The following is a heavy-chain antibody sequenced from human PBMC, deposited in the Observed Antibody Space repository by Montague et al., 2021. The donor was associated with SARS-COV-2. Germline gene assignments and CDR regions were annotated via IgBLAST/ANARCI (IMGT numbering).Heavy chain of an antibody. D-gene: IGHD2-2*01. CDR3: ARTGYPKYDWFDP. J-gene: IGHJ5*02. Sequence: PALVKPTQTLTLTCTFSGFSFRTSGMCVSWVRQPPGKASEWLARIDWDDNKYYNPSLKTRLSISKDTSKNQVVLIMTNMDPVDTATYYCARTGYPKYDWFDPWGPGTLVTVSS. CDR2: IDWDDNK. V-gene: IGHV2-70*11. CDR1: GFSFRTSGMC.